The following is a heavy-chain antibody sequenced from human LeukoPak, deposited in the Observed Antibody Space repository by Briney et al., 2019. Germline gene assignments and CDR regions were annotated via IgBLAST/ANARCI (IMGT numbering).Heavy chain of an antibody. CDR2: ISTSGST. CDR3: ARHSDLYYFDY. V-gene: IGHV4-61*02. J-gene: IGHJ4*02. CDR1: GGSISSGSYY. D-gene: IGHD2-21*01. Sequence: SQTLSLTCTVSGGSISSGSYYWSWIRQPAGKGLEWIGRISTSGSTNYNPSLKSRVTISVDTSKNQFSLKLSSVTAADTAVYYCARHSDLYYFDYWGQGTLVTVSS.